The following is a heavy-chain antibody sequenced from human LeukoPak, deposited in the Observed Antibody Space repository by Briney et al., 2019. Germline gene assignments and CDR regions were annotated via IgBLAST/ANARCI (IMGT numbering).Heavy chain of an antibody. V-gene: IGHV3-21*04. J-gene: IGHJ4*02. CDR2: ISGSGSTI. D-gene: IGHD3-10*01. CDR1: GFSFSSYG. Sequence: GRSLRLSCAASGFSFSSYGLHWVRQAPGKGLEWVSAISGSGSTIYYADSVKGRFTISRDNAKNSLYLQMNSLRAEDTAVYYCARDPAYYYGSGSYYSPFDYWGQGTLVTVSS. CDR3: ARDPAYYYGSGSYYSPFDY.